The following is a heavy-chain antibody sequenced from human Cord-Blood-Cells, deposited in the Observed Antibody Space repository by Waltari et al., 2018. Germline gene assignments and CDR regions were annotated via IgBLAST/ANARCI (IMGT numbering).Heavy chain of an antibody. J-gene: IGHJ5*02. CDR2: ISAYNGNT. V-gene: IGHV1-18*01. CDR3: ASSTEYYYGSGSFDP. D-gene: IGHD3-10*01. CDR1: GYTFTSYG. Sequence: QVQLVQSGAEVKKPGASVKVSCKASGYTFTSYGISWVRQAPGQGLEWMGWISAYNGNTNYGQKLQGRVTMTTDTSTSTAYMELRSLRSDDTAVYYCASSTEYYYGSGSFDPWGQGTLVTVSS.